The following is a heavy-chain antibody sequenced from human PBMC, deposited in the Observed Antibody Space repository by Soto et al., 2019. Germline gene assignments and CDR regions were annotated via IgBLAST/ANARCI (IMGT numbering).Heavy chain of an antibody. Sequence: QVQLVQSGAEVKKPGSSVKVSCKASGGTFSSYAISWVRRAPGQGLEWMGGIIPIYGTANYAQKFQDRVTITADESTSTAYMVLSSLTSDYTAVYYCARDLGGCSAGSCRHNWFDPWGQGTLVTVSS. V-gene: IGHV1-69*01. D-gene: IGHD2-15*01. CDR3: ARDLGGCSAGSCRHNWFDP. J-gene: IGHJ5*02. CDR2: IIPIYGTA. CDR1: GGTFSSYA.